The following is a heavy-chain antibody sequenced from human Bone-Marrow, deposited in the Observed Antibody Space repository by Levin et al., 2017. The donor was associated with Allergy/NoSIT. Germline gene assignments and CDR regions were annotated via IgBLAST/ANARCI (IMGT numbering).Heavy chain of an antibody. CDR2: ISSDGGTT. V-gene: IGHV3-64*01. CDR1: GFTFSSYT. Sequence: GESLKISCAASGFTFSSYTMHWVRQAPGKGLEYVSAISSDGGTTYYANSVKGRFTISRDNSKNKLYLQMGSLREEDMAVYYCERVIYRANWHEFDCWGQGNLVTV. J-gene: IGHJ4*02. D-gene: IGHD1-1*01. CDR3: ERVIYRANWHEFDC.